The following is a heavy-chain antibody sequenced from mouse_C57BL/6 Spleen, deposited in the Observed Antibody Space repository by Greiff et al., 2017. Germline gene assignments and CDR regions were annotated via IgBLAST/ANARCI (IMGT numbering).Heavy chain of an antibody. Sequence: EVMLVESGGGLVQSGRSLRLSCATSGFTFSDFYMEWVRQAPGKGLEWIAASRNKANDYTTEYSASVKGRFIVSRDTSQSILYLQMNALRAEDTAIYYCARDAELGYFDYWGQGTTLTVSS. CDR3: ARDAELGYFDY. CDR1: GFTFSDFY. J-gene: IGHJ2*01. CDR2: SRNKANDYTT. V-gene: IGHV7-1*01. D-gene: IGHD4-1*01.